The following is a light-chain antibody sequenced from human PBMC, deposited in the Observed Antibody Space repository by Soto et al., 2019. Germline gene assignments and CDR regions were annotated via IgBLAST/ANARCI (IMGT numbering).Light chain of an antibody. V-gene: IGKV1-27*01. CDR1: QGITTY. J-gene: IGKJ5*01. CDR2: SAS. Sequence: IHLTQSPSSLSASVGDRVTITCRVRQGITTYLNWYRQEPGKVPKLLIYSASNLQSGVPSRFSGSGSGTDFTLTISTLQAEDVAVYYCQQYHSDPITFGQGTRREIK. CDR3: QQYHSDPIT.